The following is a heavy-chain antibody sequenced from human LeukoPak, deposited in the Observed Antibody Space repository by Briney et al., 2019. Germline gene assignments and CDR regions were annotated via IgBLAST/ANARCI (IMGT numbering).Heavy chain of an antibody. CDR1: GFTFSSYG. Sequence: GGTLRLSCAASGFTFSSYGMSWVRQAPGKGLEWVSAISGSGGSTYYADSVKGRFTISRDNSKNTLYLQMNSLRAEDTAVYYCAKAYGDYPPGTVDYWGQGTLVIVS. D-gene: IGHD4-17*01. CDR3: AKAYGDYPPGTVDY. CDR2: ISGSGGST. J-gene: IGHJ4*02. V-gene: IGHV3-23*01.